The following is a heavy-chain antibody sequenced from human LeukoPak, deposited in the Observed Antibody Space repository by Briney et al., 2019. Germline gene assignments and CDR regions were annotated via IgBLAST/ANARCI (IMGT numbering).Heavy chain of an antibody. V-gene: IGHV1-69*01. J-gene: IGHJ4*02. CDR3: AREPANYGSGSYYNY. CDR2: IIPIFGTA. CDR1: GGTFGSYA. Sequence: SVKVSCKASGGTFGSYAISWVRQAPGQGLEWMGGIIPIFGTANYAQKFQGRVTITADESTSTAYMELSSLRSEDTAVYYCAREPANYGSGSYYNYWGQGTLVTVSS. D-gene: IGHD3-10*01.